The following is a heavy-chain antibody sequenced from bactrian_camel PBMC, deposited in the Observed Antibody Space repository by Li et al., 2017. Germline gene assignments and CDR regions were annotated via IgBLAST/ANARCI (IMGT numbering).Heavy chain of an antibody. CDR2: INSYGVST. V-gene: IGHV3S40*01. D-gene: IGHD1*01. CDR3: ARMEDNWEFSY. CDR1: GFTFSSYD. Sequence: DVQLVESGGGLVQPGGSLRLSCATSGFTFSSYDMSWVRQAPGKGLEWVSTINSYGVSTYYTDSVKGRFTISRDNAKNMVYLQLNSLKTEDMAMYYCARMEDNWEFSYWGQGTQVTVS. J-gene: IGHJ6*01.